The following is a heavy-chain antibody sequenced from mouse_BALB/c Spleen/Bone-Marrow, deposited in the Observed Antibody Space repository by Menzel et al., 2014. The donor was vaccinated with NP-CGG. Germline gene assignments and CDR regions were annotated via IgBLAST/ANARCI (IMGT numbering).Heavy chain of an antibody. CDR2: ISTYSGNT. CDR1: GYTFTDYA. Sequence: QVQLKESGPELVRPGVSVKISCKGSGYTFTDYAMHWVKQSHAKSLEWIGVISTYSGNTNYDQKFKGKATMTVDKSSSTAYMELARVTSEDSAIYYCASPIYYGNYEGFAYWGQGTLVTVSA. J-gene: IGHJ3*01. D-gene: IGHD2-1*01. V-gene: IGHV1-67*01. CDR3: ASPIYYGNYEGFAY.